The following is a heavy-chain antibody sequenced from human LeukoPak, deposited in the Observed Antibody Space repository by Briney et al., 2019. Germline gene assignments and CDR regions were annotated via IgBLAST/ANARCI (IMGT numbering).Heavy chain of an antibody. V-gene: IGHV3-21*01. CDR3: ARGSSNVAARNNWFDP. J-gene: IGHJ5*02. CDR2: ISGSSSYI. D-gene: IGHD6-6*01. CDR1: GFTFSSYW. Sequence: PGGSLRLSCAASGFTFSSYWLSWVRQAPGKGLEWVSSISGSSSYIYYADSMKGRFTISRDNAKNSLYLRMNSLRAEDTAVYYCARGSSNVAARNNWFDPWGQGTLVTVSS.